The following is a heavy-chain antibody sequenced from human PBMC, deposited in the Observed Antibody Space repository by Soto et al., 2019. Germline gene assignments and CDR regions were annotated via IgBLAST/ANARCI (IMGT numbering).Heavy chain of an antibody. D-gene: IGHD1-1*01. V-gene: IGHV3-33*01. J-gene: IGHJ3*02. CDR1: GFTFSSYG. CDR2: IWYDGSNK. Sequence: QVQLVESGGGVVQPGRSLRLSCAASGFTFSSYGMHWVRQAPGKGLEWVAVIWYDGSNKYYADSVKGRFTISRDNSKNTLYLQMNSLRAEDTAVYYCASLELERREHDAFDIWGQGTMVTVSS. CDR3: ASLELERREHDAFDI.